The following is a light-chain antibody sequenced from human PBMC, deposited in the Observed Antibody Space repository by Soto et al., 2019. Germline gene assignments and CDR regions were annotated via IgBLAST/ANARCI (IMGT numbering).Light chain of an antibody. CDR2: AAS. CDR3: LQVYSFPRT. Sequence: DIPMTQSPSSLSASVGDRVTITCRASQDIGRRLAWFQQKPGKAPKYLIQAASSLQGGVPSTFSGSGSGTDFTLTINTLHPEDFATYYCLQVYSFPRTFGQGTKVEIK. CDR1: QDIGRR. V-gene: IGKV1-12*01. J-gene: IGKJ1*01.